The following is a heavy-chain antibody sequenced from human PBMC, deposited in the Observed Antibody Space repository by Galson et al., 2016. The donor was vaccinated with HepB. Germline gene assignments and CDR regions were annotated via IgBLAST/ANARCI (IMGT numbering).Heavy chain of an antibody. CDR3: VVGSGTYFPNGLDV. D-gene: IGHD1-26*01. CDR2: ISSNSDT. CDR1: GFTFTTYT. J-gene: IGHJ3*01. Sequence: SLRLSCAASGFTFTTYTMNWVRQAPGQGLEWVSSISSNSDTYYTDSLKGRFTISRDNAKNSLYLQMNSLRAEDTAVYYCVVGSGTYFPNGLDVWGQGTMVTVSS. V-gene: IGHV3-21*01.